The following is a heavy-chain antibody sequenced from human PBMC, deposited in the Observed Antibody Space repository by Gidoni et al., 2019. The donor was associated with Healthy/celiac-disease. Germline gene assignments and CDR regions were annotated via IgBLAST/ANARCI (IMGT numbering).Heavy chain of an antibody. J-gene: IGHJ5*02. CDR1: GYTFTGYY. Sequence: QVQLMQSGAEVKKPGASVTVSCKASGYTFTGYYMNWVRQAHGQGREWMGGINPNSGGTNYAQKFQGRVTMTRDTYISTAYMELSMLRSDDTAAYDCARDTRLLLGGGWFDPWGQGTLVTVSS. CDR2: INPNSGGT. V-gene: IGHV1-2*02. D-gene: IGHD3-10*01. CDR3: ARDTRLLLGGGWFDP.